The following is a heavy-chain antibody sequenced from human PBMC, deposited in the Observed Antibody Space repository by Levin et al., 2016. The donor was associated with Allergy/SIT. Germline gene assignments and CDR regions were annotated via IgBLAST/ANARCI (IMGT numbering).Heavy chain of an antibody. CDR3: AREAHWRNGPIDF. V-gene: IGHV4-61*01. D-gene: IGHD1-1*01. CDR1: GGSVSSGSYY. J-gene: IGHJ4*02. Sequence: SETLSLTCTVSGGSVSSGSYYWSWIRQPPGKGLEWIGYIYYSGSTNYNPSLKSRVTISVDTSKNQFSLKLSSVTAADTAVYYCAREAHWRNGPIDFWGQGTLVTVSS. CDR2: IYYSGST.